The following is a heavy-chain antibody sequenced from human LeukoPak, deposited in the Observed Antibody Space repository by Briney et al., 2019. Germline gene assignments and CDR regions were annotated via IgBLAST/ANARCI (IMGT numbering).Heavy chain of an antibody. J-gene: IGHJ4*02. Sequence: SETLSLTCAVYGGSFIGYYWSWISQPPGKGLEWIEEINHSGGANYNPSLKSRVTISADTSKSQFSLKLGSVTAADTAVYYCARVPLRFLEPFDYWGQGTLVTVSS. CDR2: INHSGGA. CDR1: GGSFIGYY. D-gene: IGHD3-3*01. V-gene: IGHV4-34*01. CDR3: ARVPLRFLEPFDY.